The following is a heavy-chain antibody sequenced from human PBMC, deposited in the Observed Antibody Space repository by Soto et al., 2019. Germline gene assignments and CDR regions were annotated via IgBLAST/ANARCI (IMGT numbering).Heavy chain of an antibody. J-gene: IGHJ4*02. D-gene: IGHD6-19*01. CDR3: AHIVVAGLGYYFDY. Sequence: QITLKESGPTLVKPTQTLTLTCTFSGFSLSSTRMAVGWVRQPPGKALEWLALIYWEDDKRYSPFLKSRLPITKETSKNQVVLTMSNMDPVDTARYYCAHIVVAGLGYYFDYWGQGTLVTVSS. CDR2: IYWEDDK. V-gene: IGHV2-5*02. CDR1: GFSLSSTRMA.